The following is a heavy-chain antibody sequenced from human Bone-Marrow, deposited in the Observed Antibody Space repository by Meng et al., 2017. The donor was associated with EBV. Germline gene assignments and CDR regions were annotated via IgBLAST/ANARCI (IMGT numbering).Heavy chain of an antibody. CDR1: GFTFSSYG. V-gene: IGHV3-30*18. D-gene: IGHD5-18*01. Sequence: PGESGGALVQPGRSLRLSCAASGFTFSSYGMHWVRQAPGKGLEWVAVISYDGSNKYYADSVKGRFTISRDNSKNTLYLQMNSLRAEDTAVYYCAKEGKKLWSGYFDYWGQGTLVTVSS. J-gene: IGHJ4*02. CDR2: ISYDGSNK. CDR3: AKEGKKLWSGYFDY.